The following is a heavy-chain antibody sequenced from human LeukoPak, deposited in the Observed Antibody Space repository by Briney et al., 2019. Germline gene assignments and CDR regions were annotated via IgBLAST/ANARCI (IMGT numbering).Heavy chain of an antibody. V-gene: IGHV3-48*02. D-gene: IGHD6-13*01. CDR3: ASDYGYSSSFDY. Sequence: PGGSLRLSCAASGFTFSSSAMNWVRQAPGKGLEWVSYISSGSSTIHYADSVKGRFTISRDNAKNSMYLQMNSLRDEDTAVYYCASDYGYSSSFDYWGQGTLVTVSS. J-gene: IGHJ4*02. CDR2: ISSGSSTI. CDR1: GFTFSSSA.